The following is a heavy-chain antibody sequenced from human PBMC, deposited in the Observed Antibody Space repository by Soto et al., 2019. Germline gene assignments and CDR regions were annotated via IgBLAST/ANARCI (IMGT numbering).Heavy chain of an antibody. CDR3: ARDQQPNFYDYVWGSYRLREEAFDP. CDR1: GFTFSSYG. D-gene: IGHD3-16*02. Sequence: QPGGSLRLSCAASGFTFSSYGMHWVRQAPGKGLEWVAVIWYDGSNKYYADSVKGRFTISRDNSKNTLYLQMNRLRAEDTAVYYCARDQQPNFYDYVWGSYRLREEAFDPWGQGTLVTVSS. CDR2: IWYDGSNK. J-gene: IGHJ5*02. V-gene: IGHV3-33*01.